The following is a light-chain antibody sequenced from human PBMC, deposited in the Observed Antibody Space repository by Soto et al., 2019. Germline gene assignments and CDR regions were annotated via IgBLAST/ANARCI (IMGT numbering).Light chain of an antibody. CDR3: HQYDSSPLT. V-gene: IGKV3-20*01. CDR1: QSVSSSY. CDR2: GAS. Sequence: EIVLTQSPGTLSLSPGEIATLSCRASQSVSSSYLAWYQQKPGQAPRLLIYGASSRATGIPDRFSGSGSGTDFPLTISRLEPEDFAVYYCHQYDSSPLTCGGGTKVEIK. J-gene: IGKJ4*01.